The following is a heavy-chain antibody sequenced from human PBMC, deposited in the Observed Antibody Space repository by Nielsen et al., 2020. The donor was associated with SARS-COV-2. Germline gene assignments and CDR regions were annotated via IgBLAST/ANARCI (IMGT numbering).Heavy chain of an antibody. V-gene: IGHV3-21*01. CDR2: ISSSSSYI. Sequence: GGSLRLSCAASGFTFSSYGMHWVRQAPGKGLEWVSSISSSSSYIYYADSVKGRFTISRDNAKNSLYLQMNSLRAENTAVYYCARDRCSSTSCYYMDVWGKGTTVTVSS. D-gene: IGHD2-2*01. CDR3: ARDRCSSTSCYYMDV. CDR1: GFTFSSYG. J-gene: IGHJ6*03.